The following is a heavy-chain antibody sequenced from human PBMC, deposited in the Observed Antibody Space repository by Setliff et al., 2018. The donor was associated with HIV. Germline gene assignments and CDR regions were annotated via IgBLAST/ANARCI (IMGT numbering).Heavy chain of an antibody. CDR3: AAISGYDLY. CDR1: GDTFSNSA. J-gene: IGHJ4*02. Sequence: SVKVSCKASGDTFSNSALTWVRQAPGQGLEWMGGSIPLFGTVKYAQKFQGRVTITTDELMTTAYMELSSLRSEDTAVYYCAAISGYDLYWGQGTLVTVSS. D-gene: IGHD5-12*01. CDR2: SIPLFGTV. V-gene: IGHV1-69*05.